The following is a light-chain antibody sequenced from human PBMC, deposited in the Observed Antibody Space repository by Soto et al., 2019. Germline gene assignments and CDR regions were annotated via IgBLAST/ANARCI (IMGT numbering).Light chain of an antibody. CDR1: QRFSTW. J-gene: IGKJ1*01. CDR2: DAS. V-gene: IGKV1-5*01. CDR3: QQYNSYSTWT. Sequence: DIQMTQSPSTLSASVGDRVTITCRASQRFSTWLTLYQQKPGKAPKLLIYDASSLESGVPSRFSGSGSGTEFTLTISSLQPDDFATYYCQQYNSYSTWTFGQGTKVEIK.